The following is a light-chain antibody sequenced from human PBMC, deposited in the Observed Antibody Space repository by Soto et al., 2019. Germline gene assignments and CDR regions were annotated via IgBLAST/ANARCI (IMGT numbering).Light chain of an antibody. Sequence: EIVLTQSPATLSLSPGERATLSCRASQSVSSYLAWYQQKPGQAPRLLIYHASNRATGIPARFSGSGSGTDFTLSISSLEPEDFAVYYCQQSSNWPRTFGGGTKVEIK. J-gene: IGKJ4*01. CDR3: QQSSNWPRT. V-gene: IGKV3-11*01. CDR1: QSVSSY. CDR2: HAS.